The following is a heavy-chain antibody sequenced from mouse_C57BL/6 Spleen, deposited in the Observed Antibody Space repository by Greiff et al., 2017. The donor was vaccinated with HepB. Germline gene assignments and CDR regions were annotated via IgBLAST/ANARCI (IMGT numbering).Heavy chain of an antibody. CDR2: IHPNSGST. CDR1: GYTFTSYW. D-gene: IGHD1-1*01. CDR3: ARERDYYGSSYYAMDY. J-gene: IGHJ4*01. Sequence: QVQLQQPGAELVKPGASVKLSCKASGYTFTSYWMHWVKQRPGQGLEWIGMIHPNSGSTNYNEKFKSKATLTVDKSSSTDYMQLSSLTSEDSAVYYWARERDYYGSSYYAMDYWGQGTSVTVSS. V-gene: IGHV1-64*01.